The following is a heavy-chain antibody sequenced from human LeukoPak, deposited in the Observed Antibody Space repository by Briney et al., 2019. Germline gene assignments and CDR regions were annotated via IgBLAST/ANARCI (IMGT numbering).Heavy chain of an antibody. J-gene: IGHJ4*02. CDR1: GFTFSSYG. V-gene: IGHV3-30*02. Sequence: PGGSLRLSCAASGFTFSSYGMHWVRQAPGKGLEWVAFIRYDGSNKYYADSVKGRFTISRDNSKNTLYLQMNSLRAEDTAVYYCAKLPARVYDSSDFDYWGQGTLVTVSS. CDR2: IRYDGSNK. CDR3: AKLPARVYDSSDFDY. D-gene: IGHD3-22*01.